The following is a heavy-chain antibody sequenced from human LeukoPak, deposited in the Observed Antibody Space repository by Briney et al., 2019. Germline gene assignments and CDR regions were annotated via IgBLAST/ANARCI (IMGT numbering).Heavy chain of an antibody. CDR2: ISSNTSYR. CDR3: ARGGDAGRYWYFDL. D-gene: IGHD7-27*01. CDR1: GFTFSSYN. V-gene: IGHV3-21*01. J-gene: IGHJ2*01. Sequence: GGSLRLSRAASGFTFSSYNMNWARQAPGKGLEWVSSISSNTSYRYYADSVKGRFTISRDNAKNSLYLQMNSLRAEDTAVYYCARGGDAGRYWYFDLWGRGTLVTVSS.